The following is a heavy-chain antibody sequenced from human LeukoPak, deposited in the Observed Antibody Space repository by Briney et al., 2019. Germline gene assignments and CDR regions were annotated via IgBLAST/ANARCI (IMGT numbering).Heavy chain of an antibody. J-gene: IGHJ4*02. CDR3: ARGHVDIVSTIQFDY. V-gene: IGHV1-69*05. Sequence: SVKVSCKASGGTFSNYAFSWVRQAPGQGLEWMGRIIPIFATANYAQNFQGRVTITTDESTSTAYMELSSLRSEDTAVYYCARGHVDIVSTIQFDYWDQGTLVTVSS. D-gene: IGHD5/OR15-5a*01. CDR1: GGTFSNYA. CDR2: IIPIFATA.